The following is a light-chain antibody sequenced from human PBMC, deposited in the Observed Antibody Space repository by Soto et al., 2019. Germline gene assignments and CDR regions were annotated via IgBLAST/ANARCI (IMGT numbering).Light chain of an antibody. V-gene: IGKV1-16*01. CDR3: QQYNSYSGM. Sequence: DIQMTQSPSSLSASVGDSVTITCQASQDISNYLNWYQQKPGKAPKLLISGASSLQSGVPSRFSGNGSGTEFTLTISGLQPDDFASYYCQQYNSYSGMFGQGTKVDIK. J-gene: IGKJ1*01. CDR2: GAS. CDR1: QDISNY.